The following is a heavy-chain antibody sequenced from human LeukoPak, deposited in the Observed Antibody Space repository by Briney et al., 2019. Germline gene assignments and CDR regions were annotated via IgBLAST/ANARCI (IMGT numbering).Heavy chain of an antibody. V-gene: IGHV3-7*01. CDR1: GFIFSSYW. CDR3: VLSGLDD. CDR2: IKRDGSER. J-gene: IGHJ4*02. D-gene: IGHD3-3*01. Sequence: PGGSLRLSCTASGFIFSSYWMNWVRQAPGKGLEWVANIKRDGSERYYIESVKGRFTVSRDNAKNSVYLQMNSLRAEDTAVYYCVLSGLDDWGQGTLVTVSS.